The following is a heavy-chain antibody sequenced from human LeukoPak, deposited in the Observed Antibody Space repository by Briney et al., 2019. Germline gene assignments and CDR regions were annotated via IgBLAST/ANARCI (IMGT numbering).Heavy chain of an antibody. V-gene: IGHV3-30-3*01. CDR1: GFTFSSYA. CDR2: ISYDGSNK. D-gene: IGHD3-22*01. Sequence: GGSLRLFCAASGFTFSSYAMHWVRQAPGKGLEWVAVISYDGSNKYYADSVKGRFTISRDNSKNTLYLQMNSLRAEDTAVYYCASHDYYDSSGYCPGAFDIWGQGTMVTVSS. CDR3: ASHDYYDSSGYCPGAFDI. J-gene: IGHJ3*02.